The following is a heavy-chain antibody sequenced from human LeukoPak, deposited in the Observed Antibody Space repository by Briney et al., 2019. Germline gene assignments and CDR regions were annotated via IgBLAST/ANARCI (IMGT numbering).Heavy chain of an antibody. CDR1: GFSFSNYA. CDR2: ISWNSGSI. D-gene: IGHD6-13*01. CDR3: AKGGSSFLYGMDV. V-gene: IGHV3-9*01. J-gene: IGHJ6*02. Sequence: GGSLRLSCVPSGFSFSNYAMSWVRQAPGKGLEWVSGISWNSGSIGYADSVKGRFTISRDNAKNSLYLQMNSLRAEDTALYYCAKGGSSFLYGMDVWGQGTTVTVSS.